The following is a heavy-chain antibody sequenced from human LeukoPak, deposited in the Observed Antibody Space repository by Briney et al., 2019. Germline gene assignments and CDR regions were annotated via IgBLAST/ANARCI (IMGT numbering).Heavy chain of an antibody. D-gene: IGHD1-1*01. CDR3: AKMGEGGTYYFDY. CDR2: IYYSGST. J-gene: IGHJ4*02. Sequence: SETLSLTCTVSGGSISSYYWSWIRQPPGKGLEWIGYIYYSGSTNYNPSLKSRVTISVDKSKNQFSLKLSSVTAADTAVYYCAKMGEGGTYYFDYWGQGTLVTVSS. CDR1: GGSISSYY. V-gene: IGHV4-59*12.